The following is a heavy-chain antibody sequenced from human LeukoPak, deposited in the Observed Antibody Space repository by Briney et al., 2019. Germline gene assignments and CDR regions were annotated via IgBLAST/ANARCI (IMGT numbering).Heavy chain of an antibody. CDR1: GLTFSTYS. Sequence: PGESLRLSCAVSGLTFSTYSMTWVRQGPGKGLEWVSSIYNSGAKIFYADSVKGRFTISRDNSKNMLYLQMNSLRVEDTAVYYCAKDVAPDSGWDLDYWGQGTLVTVSS. D-gene: IGHD6-19*01. CDR3: AKDVAPDSGWDLDY. J-gene: IGHJ4*02. CDR2: IYNSGAKI. V-gene: IGHV3-23*01.